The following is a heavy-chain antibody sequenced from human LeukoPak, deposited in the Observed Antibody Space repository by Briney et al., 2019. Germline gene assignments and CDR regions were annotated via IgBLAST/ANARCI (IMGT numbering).Heavy chain of an antibody. V-gene: IGHV3-23*01. J-gene: IGHJ4*02. D-gene: IGHD6-13*01. CDR3: AKEVWYSSSWYSEY. CDR1: GFTFSNYW. Sequence: HPGGSLRLSCAASGFTFSNYWMSWVRLTAGKGLEWVSTITTSGSGSFYADSVKDRFTISRDNSKSTLHVQMNSLRAEDTAVYYCAKEVWYSSSWYSEYWGQGTLVTVSS. CDR2: ITTSGSGS.